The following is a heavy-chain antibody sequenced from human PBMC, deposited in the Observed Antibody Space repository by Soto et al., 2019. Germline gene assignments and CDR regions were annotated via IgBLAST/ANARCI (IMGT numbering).Heavy chain of an antibody. V-gene: IGHV3-15*01. D-gene: IGHD2-2*02. CDR2: IKSQGDGGTR. J-gene: IGHJ6*02. CDR1: GFSFRNAG. Sequence: GGSLRLACAASGFSFRNAGMSWVRQAPGKGLEWVGHIKSQGDGGTRDYAAPVKGRFTISRDDSKNTMFLQMNSLKNEDTAVYFSTTYLKDYCDGPTCYTANSEYATMDLWG. CDR3: TTYLKDYCDGPTCYTANSEYATMDL.